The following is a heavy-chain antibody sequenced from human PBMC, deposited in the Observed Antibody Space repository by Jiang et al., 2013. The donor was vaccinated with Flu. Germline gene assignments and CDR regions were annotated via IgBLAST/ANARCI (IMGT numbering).Heavy chain of an antibody. J-gene: IGHJ4*02. CDR3: ARGGGHCSGGSCYRVYYFDY. Sequence: GLVKPSQTLSLTCTVSGGSISSGGYYWSWLRQHPGKGLEWIGYIYYSGSTYYNPSLKSRVTISVDTSKNQFSLKLSSVTAADTAVYYCARGGGHCSGGSCYRVYYFDYWGQGTLVTVSS. CDR1: GGSISSGGYY. D-gene: IGHD2-15*01. V-gene: IGHV4-31*03. CDR2: IYYSGST.